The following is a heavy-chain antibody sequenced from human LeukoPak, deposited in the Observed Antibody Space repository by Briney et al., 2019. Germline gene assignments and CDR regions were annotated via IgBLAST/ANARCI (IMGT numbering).Heavy chain of an antibody. CDR2: ISYDGSNK. D-gene: IGHD6-19*01. Sequence: PGRSLRLSCAASGFTFSSYAMHWVRQAPGKGLEWVAVISYDGSNKYYADSVKGRFTISRDNSKNTLYLQMNSLRAEDTAVYYCAKNPIRSGWYYFDYWGQGTLVTVSS. CDR1: GFTFSSYA. V-gene: IGHV3-30-3*02. J-gene: IGHJ4*02. CDR3: AKNPIRSGWYYFDY.